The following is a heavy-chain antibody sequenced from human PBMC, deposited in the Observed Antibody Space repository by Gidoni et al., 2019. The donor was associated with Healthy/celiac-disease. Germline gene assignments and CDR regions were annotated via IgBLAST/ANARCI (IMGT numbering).Heavy chain of an antibody. J-gene: IGHJ6*02. CDR3: ARDQNVYCSGGSCYGYYYYYGMDV. CDR1: GFNFSRYS. CDR2: ISSSSSTI. V-gene: IGHV3-48*02. D-gene: IGHD2-15*01. Sequence: EVQLVESGGGVVQPGGSLRLSCAASGFNFSRYSMNWVRQAPGKGREWVSYISSSSSTIYYADSVKGRFTISRDNATNSLYLQMHSLRDEDTAVYYCARDQNVYCSGGSCYGYYYYYGMDVWGQGTTVTVSS.